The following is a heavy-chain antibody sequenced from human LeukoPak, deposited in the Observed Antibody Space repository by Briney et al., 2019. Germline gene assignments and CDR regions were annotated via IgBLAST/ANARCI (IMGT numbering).Heavy chain of an antibody. J-gene: IGHJ3*02. Sequence: PGGSLRLSCAASGFTFSSYAMSWVRQAPGKGLEWVSGISGSGGSAYYADSVKGRFTISRDKSKNTLYLQVNSLRAEDTAVYYCAKVNYYDGSGYYYDAFDIWGQGAMVTVSS. CDR3: AKVNYYDGSGYYYDAFDI. V-gene: IGHV3-23*01. CDR1: GFTFSSYA. CDR2: ISGSGGSA. D-gene: IGHD3-22*01.